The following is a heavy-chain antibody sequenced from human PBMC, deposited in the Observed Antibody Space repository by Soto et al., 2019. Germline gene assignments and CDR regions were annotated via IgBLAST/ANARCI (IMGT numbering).Heavy chain of an antibody. D-gene: IGHD2-2*01. J-gene: IGHJ4*02. Sequence: AETLSLTCTVSGGSISSSSWSWIRQPPGRGLEWMGYIYNNGRTDYNPSLKSRVTISVDTSKNHFSLKLSSVTPADTAVYYCARARFCTSTSCYHYFDFWGQGTLVTVSS. CDR1: GGSISSSS. CDR3: ARARFCTSTSCYHYFDF. V-gene: IGHV4-59*01. CDR2: IYNNGRT.